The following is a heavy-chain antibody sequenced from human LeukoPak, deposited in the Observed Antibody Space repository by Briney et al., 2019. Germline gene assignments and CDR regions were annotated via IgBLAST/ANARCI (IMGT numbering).Heavy chain of an antibody. CDR2: IISKGDGGTT. V-gene: IGHV3-15*01. J-gene: IGHJ4*02. CDR1: GFSVSDAY. CDR3: LAQYYFDY. D-gene: IGHD5-24*01. Sequence: GGSLRLSCAASGFSVSDAYMSWVRQTPGKRLEWIGRIISKGDGGTTDYAAFVKDRFIISGDDSKGTVYLQLNSLRTDDTAVYYCLAQYYFDYWGRGTLVTVSS.